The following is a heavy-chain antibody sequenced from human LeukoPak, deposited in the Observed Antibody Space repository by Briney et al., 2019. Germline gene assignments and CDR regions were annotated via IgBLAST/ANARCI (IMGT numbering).Heavy chain of an antibody. J-gene: IGHJ5*02. D-gene: IGHD5-18*01. V-gene: IGHV3-7*04. CDR3: ARAYSYAFEP. CDR1: GYSISSGYY. Sequence: ETLSLTCTVSGYSISSGYYWGWIRQPPGKGLEWVANVKQDGSETYYVDSVKGRFTISRDNAKNSLFLQMNTLRVEDTAVYYCARAYSYAFEPWGQGTLVTVSS. CDR2: VKQDGSET.